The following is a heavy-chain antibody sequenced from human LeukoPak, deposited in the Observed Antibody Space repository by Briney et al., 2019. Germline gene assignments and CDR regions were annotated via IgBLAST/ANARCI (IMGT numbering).Heavy chain of an antibody. V-gene: IGHV3-11*01. CDR2: ISSSGSTI. CDR1: GFTFSDYY. D-gene: IGHD2-15*01. J-gene: IGHJ6*03. CDR3: AKGGGYCSGGSCYPTIRVYYYYYMDV. Sequence: PGGSLRLSCAASGFTFSDYYMSWIRQAPGKGLEWVSYISSSGSTIYYADSVKGRFTISRDNAKNSLYLQMNSLRAEDTAVYYCAKGGGYCSGGSCYPTIRVYYYYYMDVWGKGTTVTVSS.